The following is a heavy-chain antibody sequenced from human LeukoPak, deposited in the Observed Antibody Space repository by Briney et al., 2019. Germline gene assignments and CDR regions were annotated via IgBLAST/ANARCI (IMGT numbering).Heavy chain of an antibody. CDR1: GGSFSGYY. J-gene: IGHJ4*02. D-gene: IGHD3-3*01. CDR2: INHSGST. CDR3: ASYDFWSGYYGDY. V-gene: IGHV4-34*01. Sequence: SETLSLTCAVYGGSFSGYYWSWIRQPPGKGLEWIGEINHSGSTNYNPSLKSRVTISVDTSKNQFSLKLSSVTAEDTAVYYCASYDFWSGYYGDYWGQGTLVTVSS.